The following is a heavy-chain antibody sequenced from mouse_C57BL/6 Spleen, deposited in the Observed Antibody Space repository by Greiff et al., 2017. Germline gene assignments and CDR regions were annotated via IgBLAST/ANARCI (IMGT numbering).Heavy chain of an antibody. Sequence: EVKLMESGGGLVQPKGSLKLSCAASGFTFNTYAMHWVRQAPGKGVEWVARIRSKSSNYATYYADSVKDRFTISRDDSPSMLYLQMNNLKTEDTAMYYGVRDVDYAGYFDVWGTGTTVTVSS. V-gene: IGHV10-3*01. CDR2: IRSKSSNYAT. CDR1: GFTFNTYA. CDR3: VRDVDYAGYFDV. D-gene: IGHD2-4*01. J-gene: IGHJ1*03.